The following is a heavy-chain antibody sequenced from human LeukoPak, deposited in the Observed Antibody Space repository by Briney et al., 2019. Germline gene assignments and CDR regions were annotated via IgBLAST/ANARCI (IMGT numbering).Heavy chain of an antibody. D-gene: IGHD5-12*01. CDR3: ARTRWLRQNYYYYYGMDV. J-gene: IGHJ6*02. CDR1: GYTFTGYY. V-gene: IGHV1-2*02. CDR2: INPNSGGT. Sequence: ASVKVSCKASGYTFTGYYMHWVRQAPGQGLEWMGWINPNSGGTNYAQKFQGRVTMTRDTSISTAYMELSRLRSDDTAVYYCARTRWLRQNYYYYYGMDVWGQGTTVTVSS.